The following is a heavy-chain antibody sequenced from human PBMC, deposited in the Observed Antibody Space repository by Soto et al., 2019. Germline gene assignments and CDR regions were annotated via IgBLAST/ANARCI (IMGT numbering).Heavy chain of an antibody. V-gene: IGHV1-2*04. CDR1: GYTFTGYY. CDR2: INPNSGGT. J-gene: IGHJ4*02. D-gene: IGHD2-2*01. CDR3: ARMTRYCSSTSCYHYFDY. Sequence: QVQLVQSGAEVKKPGASVKVSCKASGYTFTGYYIHWVRQAPGQGLEWMGWINPNSGGTNYAQKFQGWVTMTRDTSISTAYMELSRLRSDDTAVYYCARMTRYCSSTSCYHYFDYWGQGTLVTVSS.